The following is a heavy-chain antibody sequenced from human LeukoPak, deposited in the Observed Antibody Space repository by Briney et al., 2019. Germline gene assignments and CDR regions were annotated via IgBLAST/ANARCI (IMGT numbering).Heavy chain of an antibody. CDR1: GGSISSSSYY. Sequence: MPSETLSLTCTVSGGSISSSSYYWGWIRQPPGKGLEWIGSIYYSGSTYYNPSLKSRVTISVDTSKNQFSLKLGSVTAADTAVYYCARQFLPAPAAIESDWYFDLWGRGTLVTVSS. V-gene: IGHV4-39*01. D-gene: IGHD2-2*01. CDR2: IYYSGST. CDR3: ARQFLPAPAAIESDWYFDL. J-gene: IGHJ2*01.